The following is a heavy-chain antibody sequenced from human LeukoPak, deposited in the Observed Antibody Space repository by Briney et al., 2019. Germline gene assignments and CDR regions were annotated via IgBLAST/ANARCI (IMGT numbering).Heavy chain of an antibody. J-gene: IGHJ6*03. Sequence: ASVKVSCKASGYTFTSYAMNWVRQAPGQGLEGMGWINTNTGNPTYAQGFTGRFVFSLDTSVSTAYLQISSLKAEDTAVYYCATRPEYYYYYMDVWGKGTTVTVSS. CDR2: INTNTGNP. CDR3: ATRPEYYYYYMDV. CDR1: GYTFTSYA. V-gene: IGHV7-4-1*02.